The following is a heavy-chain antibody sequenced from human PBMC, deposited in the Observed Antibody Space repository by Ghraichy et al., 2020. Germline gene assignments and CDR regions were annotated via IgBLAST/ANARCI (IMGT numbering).Heavy chain of an antibody. CDR3: TTYYYDASGRPRPFDY. V-gene: IGHV3-73*01. J-gene: IGHJ4*02. CDR1: GFTSSVST. Sequence: GSLRLSCAASGFTSSVSTIHWVRKASGKGLEWVGSIRNKTKNYATIYAASLKGRFTISRDDSKNTAYLQMNSLKIEDTAVYYCTTYYYDASGRPRPFDYWGQGALVTVSS. CDR2: IRNKTKNYAT. D-gene: IGHD3-22*01.